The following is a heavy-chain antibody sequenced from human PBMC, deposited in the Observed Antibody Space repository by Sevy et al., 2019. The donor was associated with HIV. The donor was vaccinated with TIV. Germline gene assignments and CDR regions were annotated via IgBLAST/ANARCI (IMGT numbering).Heavy chain of an antibody. D-gene: IGHD3-22*01. CDR3: ARGYDAGPLIY. J-gene: IGHJ4*01. CDR1: GGSFSADY. V-gene: IGHV4-34*01. Sequence: SETLSLTCTVYGGSFSADYWTWIRQPPGKGLEWIGEINHSGSTNYNPSLKSRVTISLNTSKNQFSLRLTSVTAADTAVFYCARGYDAGPLIYWGQGTLVTVSS. CDR2: INHSGST.